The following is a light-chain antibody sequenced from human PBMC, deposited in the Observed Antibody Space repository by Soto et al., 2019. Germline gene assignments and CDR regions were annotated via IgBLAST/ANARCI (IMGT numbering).Light chain of an antibody. CDR1: QSVDTTF. CDR3: QQYMSSVT. Sequence: EIVLTQSPGSLSLSPGQRATLSCRGSQSVDTTFFAWYQKKPGQAPRLLIYGASKRATGIPDRFSGSGSGTDFTLIISRLEPEDFAVYYCQQYMSSVTFGQGTKVEIK. CDR2: GAS. V-gene: IGKV3-20*01. J-gene: IGKJ1*01.